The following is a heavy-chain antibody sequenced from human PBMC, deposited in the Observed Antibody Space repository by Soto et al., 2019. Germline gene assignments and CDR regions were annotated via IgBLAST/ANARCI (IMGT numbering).Heavy chain of an antibody. CDR2: TYYRSKWYY. V-gene: IGHV6-1*01. J-gene: IGHJ4*01. CDR3: ARAEQYSGRIFEY. Sequence: SQTLSLTCAITGYSVSSNSAGWSWVRQSPSRGREWLGRTYYRSKWYYEYAVSVRGRITINPDTSKNQYSLQLNPVTPEDTAVYFCARAEQYSGRIFEYWGQGTMVTVSS. D-gene: IGHD1-26*01. CDR1: GYSVSSNSAG.